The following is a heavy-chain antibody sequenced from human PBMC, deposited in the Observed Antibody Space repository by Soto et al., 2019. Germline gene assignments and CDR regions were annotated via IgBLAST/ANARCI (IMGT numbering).Heavy chain of an antibody. D-gene: IGHD6-19*01. J-gene: IGHJ6*04. Sequence: GESLKISCEGSGYSFTTYWIAWVRQMPGEGLEWMGIIYPDDSDTRYSPSFQGQVTISADKSISTAYLQWSSLKASDTAIYYCARHGLEVAMSYGMEGWGKGTTVTVSS. CDR2: IYPDDSDT. V-gene: IGHV5-51*01. CDR3: ARHGLEVAMSYGMEG. CDR1: GYSFTTYW.